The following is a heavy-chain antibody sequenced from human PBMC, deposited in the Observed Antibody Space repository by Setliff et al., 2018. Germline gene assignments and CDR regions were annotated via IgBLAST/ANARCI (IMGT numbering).Heavy chain of an antibody. J-gene: IGHJ4*02. CDR2: IYHSGNT. Sequence: SETLSLTCNVSGDSISSTYHWGWIRQSPGKGLEWIGTIYHSGNTYYNPSLNSRLTISVDTSKNQFSLRLTSVTAADTAVYYCARGPSWVLTGYYNYWGQGTLVTVSS. CDR1: GDSISSTYH. CDR3: ARGPSWVLTGYYNY. D-gene: IGHD3-9*01. V-gene: IGHV4-38-2*02.